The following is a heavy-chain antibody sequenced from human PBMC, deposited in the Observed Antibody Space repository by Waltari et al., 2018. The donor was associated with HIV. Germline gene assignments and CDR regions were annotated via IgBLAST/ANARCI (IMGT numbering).Heavy chain of an antibody. CDR2: IYPGDSDT. CDR1: GYTFSTFW. CDR3: ARRRGSYSGSYYSLDY. J-gene: IGHJ4*02. V-gene: IGHV5-51*03. D-gene: IGHD1-26*01. Sequence: EEQLVQSGAEVKKPGESLKISCKGSGYTFSTFWIVWVRQMPGKGLGWMGTIYPGDSDTRYSPSFQGQVTISADKSISTAYLQWSSLKASDSAMYYCARRRGSYSGSYYSLDYWGQGTLVTVSS.